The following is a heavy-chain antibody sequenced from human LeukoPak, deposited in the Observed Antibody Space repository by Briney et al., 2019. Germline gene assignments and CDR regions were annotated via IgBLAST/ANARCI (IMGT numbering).Heavy chain of an antibody. CDR1: GGSFSGYY. CDR3: ARAILGDAFDI. Sequence: SETLSLTCAVYGGSFSGYYWSWIRQPPGKGLEWIGEIYHSGSTNYNPSLKSRVTISVDKSKNQFSLKLSSVTAADTAVYYCARAILGDAFDIWGQGTMVTVSS. J-gene: IGHJ3*02. D-gene: IGHD1-26*01. CDR2: IYHSGST. V-gene: IGHV4-34*01.